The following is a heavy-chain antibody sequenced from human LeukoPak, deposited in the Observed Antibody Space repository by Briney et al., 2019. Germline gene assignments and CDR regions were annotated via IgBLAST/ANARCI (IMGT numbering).Heavy chain of an antibody. CDR1: GFTFSSYS. V-gene: IGHV3-48*04. CDR2: ISSSSSTI. Sequence: GGSLRLSCAASGFTFSSYSMNWVRQAPGKGLEWVSYISSSSSTIYYADSVKGRFTISRDNAKNSLYLQMNSLRAEDTAVYYCARDTAMVGEINFDYWGQGTLVTVSS. J-gene: IGHJ4*02. CDR3: ARDTAMVGEINFDY. D-gene: IGHD5-18*01.